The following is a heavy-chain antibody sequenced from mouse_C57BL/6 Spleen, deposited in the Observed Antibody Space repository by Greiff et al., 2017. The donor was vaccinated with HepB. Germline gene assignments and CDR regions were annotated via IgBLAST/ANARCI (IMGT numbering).Heavy chain of an antibody. V-gene: IGHV1-61*01. CDR1: GYTFTSYW. J-gene: IGHJ2*01. CDR2: IYPSDSET. CDR3: ARLGRRYFDY. Sequence: QVQLQQPGAELVRPGSSVKLSCKASGYTFTSYWMDWVKQRPGQGLEWIVNIYPSDSETHYNQKFKDKATLTVDKSSSTAYMQLSSLTSEDSAVYYCARLGRRYFDYWGQGTTLTVSS. D-gene: IGHD4-1*01.